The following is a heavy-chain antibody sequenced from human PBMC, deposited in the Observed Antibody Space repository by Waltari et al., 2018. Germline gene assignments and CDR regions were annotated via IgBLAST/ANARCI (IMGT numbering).Heavy chain of an antibody. CDR2: VNNDGTIT. CDR1: GVTFSPHW. V-gene: IGHV3-74*01. J-gene: IGHJ5*02. CDR3: GTLEAVAS. Sequence: EVQVVESGGGLVLPGGSLRLSCTASGVTFSPHWVHWVRQIPGKGLVWVSGVNNDGTITRFADPVKGRFTISRDNARDAVHLQMNNLRVEDTDVYFCGTLEAVASWGQGTLVTVSS.